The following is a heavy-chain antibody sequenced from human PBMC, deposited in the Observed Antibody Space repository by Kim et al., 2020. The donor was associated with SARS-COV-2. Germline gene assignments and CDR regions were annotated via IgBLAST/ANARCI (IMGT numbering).Heavy chain of an antibody. D-gene: IGHD3-10*01. Sequence: SETLSLTCAVYGGSFSGYYWSWIRQPPGKGLEWIGEINHSGSTNYNPSLKSRVTISVDTSKNQFSLKLSSVTAADTAVYYCARGGRHITGVYYYYYMDV. CDR3: ARGGRHITGVYYYYYMDV. CDR2: INHSGST. J-gene: IGHJ6*03. CDR1: GGSFSGYY. V-gene: IGHV4-34*01.